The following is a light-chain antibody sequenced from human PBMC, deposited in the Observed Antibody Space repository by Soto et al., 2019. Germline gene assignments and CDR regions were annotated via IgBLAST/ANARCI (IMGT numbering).Light chain of an antibody. CDR1: QSVLSSSNNKNY. Sequence: DIVMTQSPDSLAVSLGERATINYKSSQSVLSSSNNKNYLAWYQQKPGQPPKLLIYWASTRESGVPDRFSGSGSGTDFTLTISSLQAEDVAVYYCQQYFITPITFGQGTRLEIE. J-gene: IGKJ5*01. CDR2: WAS. V-gene: IGKV4-1*01. CDR3: QQYFITPIT.